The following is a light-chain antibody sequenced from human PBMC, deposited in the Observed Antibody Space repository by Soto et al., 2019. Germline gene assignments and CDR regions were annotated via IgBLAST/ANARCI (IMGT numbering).Light chain of an antibody. V-gene: IGLV1-51*01. CDR1: SSNIGGNS. Sequence: QSVLTQPPSVSAAPGQKVTISCSGSSSNIGGNSVSWYQQLPGTAPKLLIYDDNKRPSGIPDRLSGSKSGTSATLGITGFQPRDEPAYSCPSGDTSLSAYVCATGTKVTVL. CDR3: PSGDTSLSAYV. J-gene: IGLJ1*01. CDR2: DDN.